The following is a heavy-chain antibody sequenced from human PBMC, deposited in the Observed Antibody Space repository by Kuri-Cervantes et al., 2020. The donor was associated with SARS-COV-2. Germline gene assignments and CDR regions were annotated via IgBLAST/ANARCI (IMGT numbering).Heavy chain of an antibody. J-gene: IGHJ4*02. V-gene: IGHV3-30-3*01. CDR3: ARDGRWSMAIIDY. D-gene: IGHD2/OR15-2a*01. CDR2: ISYDGSNK. CDR1: GFTFSSYA. Sequence: GESLKISCAASGFTFSSYAMHWVRQAPGKGLEWVAVISYDGSNKYYADSVKGRFTISRDNSKNTLHLQMNSLRAEDTAVYYCARDGRWSMAIIDYWGQGTLVTVSS.